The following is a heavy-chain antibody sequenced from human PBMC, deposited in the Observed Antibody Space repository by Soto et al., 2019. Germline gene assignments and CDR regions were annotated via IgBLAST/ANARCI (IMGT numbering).Heavy chain of an antibody. CDR3: AKDRRWIQPRGYYYGMDV. Sequence: EVQLLESGGGLVQPGGSLRLSCAASGFTFSSYAMSWVHQAPGKGLEWVSAISGSGGSTYYADSVKGRFTISRDNSKNTLYLQMNSLRAEDTAVYYCAKDRRWIQPRGYYYGMDVWGQGTTVTVSS. V-gene: IGHV3-23*01. CDR1: GFTFSSYA. CDR2: ISGSGGST. D-gene: IGHD5-18*01. J-gene: IGHJ6*02.